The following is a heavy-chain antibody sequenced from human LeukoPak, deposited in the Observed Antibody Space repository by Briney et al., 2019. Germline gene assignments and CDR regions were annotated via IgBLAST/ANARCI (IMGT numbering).Heavy chain of an antibody. J-gene: IGHJ4*02. CDR3: ARVGRTSIGFDY. V-gene: IGHV3-11*05. D-gene: IGHD1-7*01. Sequence: GGSLRLSCAASGFTFSDYYMSWIRQAPGKGLEWVSYISSSGNYANYADSVEGRFTISRDNGKKSLNLQMESLRAEDMAVYYCARVGRTSIGFDYWGQGTVVTVSS. CDR2: ISSSGNYA. CDR1: GFTFSDYY.